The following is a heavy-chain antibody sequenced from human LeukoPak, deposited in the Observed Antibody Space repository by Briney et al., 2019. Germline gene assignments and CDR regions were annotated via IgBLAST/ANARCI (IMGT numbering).Heavy chain of an antibody. V-gene: IGHV4-59*01. Sequence: SETLSLTCAASGVSMSIYYWSWIRQPPGKRLEWIAFISYIGSSNYNPSLTSRATISVDSYKHQFSLKLNSVTAADTAVYYCVGWQVAGAFEIWGQGTMVTVSS. CDR2: ISYIGSS. J-gene: IGHJ3*02. CDR1: GVSMSIYY. D-gene: IGHD6-19*01. CDR3: VGWQVAGAFEI.